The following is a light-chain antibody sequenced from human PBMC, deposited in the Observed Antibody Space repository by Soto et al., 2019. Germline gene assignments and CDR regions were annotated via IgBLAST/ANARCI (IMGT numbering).Light chain of an antibody. CDR3: LLNSTYPLT. CDR2: AAS. J-gene: IGKJ1*01. V-gene: IGKV1-17*01. CDR1: QGIRND. Sequence: DIQMTQFPSSLSASVGDRVTITCRASQGIRNDLGWYQQKPGKAPKRLIYAASSLQSGVPSRFGVSGSGTEFTLAISSLQPEDSATFYTLLNSTYPLTFGQGTKVDIK.